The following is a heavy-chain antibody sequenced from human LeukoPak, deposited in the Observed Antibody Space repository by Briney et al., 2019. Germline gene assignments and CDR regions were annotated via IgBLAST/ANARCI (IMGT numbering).Heavy chain of an antibody. CDR1: GFTFSSYG. CDR2: VSYEGSTV. V-gene: IGHV3-30*18. J-gene: IGHJ5*02. Sequence: GGSLRLSCTPSGFTFSSYGMHWVRQAPGKGLEWVAVVSYEGSTVYYTDSVKGRFTISRDNSKNTLYLQMNSLRVEDTAVYYCTKEGLGSGTFSAWFDLWGQGTLVTVSS. CDR3: TKEGLGSGTFSAWFDL. D-gene: IGHD3-10*01.